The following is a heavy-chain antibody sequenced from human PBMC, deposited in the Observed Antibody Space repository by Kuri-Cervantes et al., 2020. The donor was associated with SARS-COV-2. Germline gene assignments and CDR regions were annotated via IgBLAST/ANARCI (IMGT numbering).Heavy chain of an antibody. Sequence: LRLSCAVSGGSISSGGYSWSWIRQPPGKGLEWIGYIYHSGSTYYNPSLKSRVTISVDRSKNQFPLMLSSMTAADTAVYYCASQVTIFGVEYDAFDIWGQGTTVTVSS. CDR1: GGSISSGGYS. J-gene: IGHJ3*02. D-gene: IGHD3-3*01. V-gene: IGHV4-30-2*01. CDR2: IYHSGST. CDR3: ASQVTIFGVEYDAFDI.